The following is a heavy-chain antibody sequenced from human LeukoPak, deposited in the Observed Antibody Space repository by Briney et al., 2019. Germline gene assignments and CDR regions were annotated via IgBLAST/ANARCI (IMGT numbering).Heavy chain of an antibody. CDR2: MKRDGGEK. J-gene: IGHJ4*02. CDR3: ASLDTAHPSGVH. CDR1: TFTFTPGW. Sequence: PGGSLRLSCEASTFTFTPGWMSWVRQAPGKGLEWVAMMKRDGGEKHYVDSVRGRFTISRDNAKNSLYLQMDSLGDEDTAVYYCASLDTAHPSGVHWGQGALVTVSS. V-gene: IGHV3-7*01. D-gene: IGHD5-18*01.